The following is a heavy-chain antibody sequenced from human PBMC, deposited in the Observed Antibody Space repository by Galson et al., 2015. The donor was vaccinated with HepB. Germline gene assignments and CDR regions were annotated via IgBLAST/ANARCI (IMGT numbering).Heavy chain of an antibody. Sequence: SVKVSCKASGGTFSRYAISWVRQAPGQGLEWMGGIIPIFGTANYAQKFQGRVTITADESTSTAYMELSSLRSEDTAVYYCAREDPATVIMERSYYYYYGMDVWGQGTTVTVSS. V-gene: IGHV1-69*13. CDR1: GGTFSRYA. CDR3: AREDPATVIMERSYYYYYGMDV. J-gene: IGHJ6*02. D-gene: IGHD4-11*01. CDR2: IIPIFGTA.